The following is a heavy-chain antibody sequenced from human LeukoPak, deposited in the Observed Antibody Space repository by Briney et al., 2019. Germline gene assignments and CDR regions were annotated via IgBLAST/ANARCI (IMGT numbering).Heavy chain of an antibody. CDR3: ARDGLTDSSGYTVIDN. J-gene: IGHJ4*02. CDR2: ISSSSSFI. Sequence: GGSLRLSCAASGFTFSTYTMTWVRQAPGKGLEWVSSISSSSSFIYNADSVKGRFTISRDNAKNSLYLQMNSLGAEDTAVYYCARDGLTDSSGYTVIDNWGQGTLVTVSS. CDR1: GFTFSTYT. D-gene: IGHD3-22*01. V-gene: IGHV3-21*01.